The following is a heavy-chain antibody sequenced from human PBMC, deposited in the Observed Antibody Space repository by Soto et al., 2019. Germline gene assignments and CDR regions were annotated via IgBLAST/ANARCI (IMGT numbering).Heavy chain of an antibody. D-gene: IGHD3-10*01. Sequence: PGGSLRLSCAASGFTFSSYSMNWVRQAPGKGLEWVSSISSSSSYIYYADSVKGRFTISRDNAKNSLYLQMNSLRAEDTAVYYCARGRNYYYGSGSYYAPFDYWGQGTLVTVSS. V-gene: IGHV3-21*01. CDR2: ISSSSSYI. CDR1: GFTFSSYS. J-gene: IGHJ4*02. CDR3: ARGRNYYYGSGSYYAPFDY.